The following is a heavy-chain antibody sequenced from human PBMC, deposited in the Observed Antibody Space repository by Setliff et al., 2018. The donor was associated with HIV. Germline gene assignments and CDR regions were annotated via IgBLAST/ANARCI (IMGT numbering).Heavy chain of an antibody. CDR3: ARASNFDWVQYYFDY. V-gene: IGHV1-69*13. Sequence: SVKVSCKASGYIFTSHGITWVRQAPGQGLEWMGWIIPIFGTANYAQKFQGRVTITADESTSTAYMELSSLRSEDTAVYYCARASNFDWVQYYFDYWGQGTLVTVSS. J-gene: IGHJ4*02. D-gene: IGHD3-9*01. CDR2: IIPIFGTA. CDR1: GYIFTSHG.